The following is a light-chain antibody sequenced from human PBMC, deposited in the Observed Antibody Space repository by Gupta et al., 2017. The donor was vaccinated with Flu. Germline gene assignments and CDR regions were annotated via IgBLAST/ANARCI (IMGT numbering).Light chain of an antibody. Sequence: QSVLTQPPSASGTPGQRVTISCSGSSSNIGTNSVNWYQQFPRTAPRLLIYSNNRRPSGVPDRFSGSKSGTSASLAIXGXQSEDEXAYYCAALDDSLNGPVFGGGTRVTVL. J-gene: IGLJ2*01. CDR2: SNN. CDR1: SSNIGTNS. V-gene: IGLV1-44*01. CDR3: AALDDSLNGPV.